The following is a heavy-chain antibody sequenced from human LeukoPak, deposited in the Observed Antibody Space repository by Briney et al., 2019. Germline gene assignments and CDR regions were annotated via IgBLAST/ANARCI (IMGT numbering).Heavy chain of an antibody. V-gene: IGHV3-23*01. CDR1: GFTFSSYA. J-gene: IGHJ5*02. Sequence: GGSLRLSCAASGFTFSSYAMSWVRQAPGKGLEWVSAISGSGGSTYYADSVKGRFTISRDNSKNTLYLQMNSLRAEDTAVYYCAKDYSSSFGVNWFDPWGQGTLVTVSS. D-gene: IGHD6-13*01. CDR2: ISGSGGST. CDR3: AKDYSSSFGVNWFDP.